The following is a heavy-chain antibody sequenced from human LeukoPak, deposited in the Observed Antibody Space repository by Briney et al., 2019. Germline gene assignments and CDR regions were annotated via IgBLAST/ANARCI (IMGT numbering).Heavy chain of an antibody. CDR1: GFTFSNYA. D-gene: IGHD1-26*01. Sequence: GGSLRVSCAGSGFTFSNYAMYWVRQAPGKGLENVAGIGSNGDSTYYANSVKGGFTISRDNSKNTRFLQMGSLRAEDMAVYYCARGNVVGATRPFDYWGQGTLVTVSS. CDR3: ARGNVVGATRPFDY. J-gene: IGHJ4*02. CDR2: IGSNGDST. V-gene: IGHV3-64*01.